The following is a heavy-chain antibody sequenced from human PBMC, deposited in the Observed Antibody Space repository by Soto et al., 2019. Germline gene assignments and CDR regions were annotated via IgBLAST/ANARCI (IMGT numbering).Heavy chain of an antibody. D-gene: IGHD4-17*01. Sequence: QVQLVESGGGVVQPGRSLRLSCAASGLTFSSYAMHWVRQAPGKGLEWVAVISYDGSNKYYADSVKGRFTISRDNSKNTLYLQMNSLRAEDTAVYYCARDLTVTTGPFDYWGQGTLVTVSS. CDR1: GLTFSSYA. V-gene: IGHV3-30-3*01. CDR2: ISYDGSNK. CDR3: ARDLTVTTGPFDY. J-gene: IGHJ4*02.